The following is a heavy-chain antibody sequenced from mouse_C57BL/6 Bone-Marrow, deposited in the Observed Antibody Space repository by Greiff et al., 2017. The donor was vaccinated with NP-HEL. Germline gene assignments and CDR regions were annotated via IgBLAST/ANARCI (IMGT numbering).Heavy chain of an antibody. J-gene: IGHJ2*01. Sequence: EVQLQESGPGLVKPSQSLSLTCSVTGYSITSGYYWNWIRQFPGNKLEWMGYISYDGSNNYNPSLKNRISITRDTSKNQFFLKLNSVTTEDTATYYCARDLLGYYFDYWGQGTTLTVSS. CDR1: GYSITSGYY. CDR2: ISYDGSN. CDR3: ARDLLGYYFDY. V-gene: IGHV3-6*01. D-gene: IGHD1-1*01.